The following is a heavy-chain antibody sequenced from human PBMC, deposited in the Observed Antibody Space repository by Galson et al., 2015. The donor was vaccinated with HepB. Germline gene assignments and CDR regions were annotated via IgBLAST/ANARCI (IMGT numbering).Heavy chain of an antibody. D-gene: IGHD3-16*01. CDR3: ARGPYDFDY. J-gene: IGHJ4*02. CDR2: IYHSGST. CDR1: GGSISTAGYY. V-gene: IGHV4-39*07. Sequence: QVQLQESGPGLVKPSETLSLTCSVSGGSISTAGYYWTWIRQRPGKGLEWIGEIYHSGSTNYNPSLKSRVTISVDKSKNQFSLKLSSVTAADTAVYYCARGPYDFDYWGQGTLVTVSS.